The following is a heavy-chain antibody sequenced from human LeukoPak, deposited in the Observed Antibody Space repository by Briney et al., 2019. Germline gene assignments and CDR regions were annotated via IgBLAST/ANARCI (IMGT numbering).Heavy chain of an antibody. CDR2: ISGSGGST. J-gene: IGHJ4*02. V-gene: IGHV3-23*01. CDR3: AKGPAYCSSTSCPGDY. D-gene: IGHD2-2*01. Sequence: PGGSLRLSCAASGFTFSSYAMSWVRQAPGKGLEWVSAISGSGGSTYYADSEKGRFTISGDNSKNTLYLQMNTLRAEDTAVYYCAKGPAYCSSTSCPGDYWGQGTLVTVSS. CDR1: GFTFSSYA.